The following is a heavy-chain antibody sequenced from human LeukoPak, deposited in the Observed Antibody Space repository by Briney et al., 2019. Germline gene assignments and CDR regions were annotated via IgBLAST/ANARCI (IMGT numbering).Heavy chain of an antibody. CDR3: ARYSSGWYHNNWFDP. D-gene: IGHD6-19*01. V-gene: IGHV1-46*01. CDR2: INPSGSAT. CDR1: GNTFTNNF. Sequence: GVSENVPYKASGNTFTNNFMHWVRQAPGPALEWMGLINPSGSATTYPQKLQGRATMTSDTSTNTVYMELSSLRSEDTAVYYCARYSSGWYHNNWFDPWGQGTLVTVSS. J-gene: IGHJ5*02.